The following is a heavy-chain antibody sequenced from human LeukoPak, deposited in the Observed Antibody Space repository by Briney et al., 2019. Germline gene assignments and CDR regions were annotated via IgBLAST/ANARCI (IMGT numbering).Heavy chain of an antibody. CDR2: ISSGSSYI. Sequence: GGSLRLSCAASGFTFSSYAMNWVRQAPGKGLEWVSSISSGSSYIYYADPLKGRFTVSRDNAKNSLYLQMNSLRAEDTAVYYCASERYNWNYAFDYWGQGILVTVSS. V-gene: IGHV3-21*01. J-gene: IGHJ4*02. D-gene: IGHD1-7*01. CDR3: ASERYNWNYAFDY. CDR1: GFTFSSYA.